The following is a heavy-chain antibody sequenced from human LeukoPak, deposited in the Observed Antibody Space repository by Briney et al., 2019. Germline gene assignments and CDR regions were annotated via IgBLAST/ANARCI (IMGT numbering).Heavy chain of an antibody. D-gene: IGHD3-10*01. CDR2: MNPNSGNT. V-gene: IGHV1-8*03. CDR1: GYNFTSYD. CDR3: ARSEGRWFGELLGYYYYMDV. Sequence: ASVKVSCKASGYNFTSYDINWVRQATGQGLEWMGWMNPNSGNTGYAQKFQGRVTITRNTSISTAYMELSSLRSEDTAVYYCARSEGRWFGELLGYYYYMDVWGKGTTVTVSS. J-gene: IGHJ6*03.